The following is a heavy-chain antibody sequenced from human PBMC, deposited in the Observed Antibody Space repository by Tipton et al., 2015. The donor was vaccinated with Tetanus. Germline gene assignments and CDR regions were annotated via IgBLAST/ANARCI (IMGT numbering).Heavy chain of an antibody. V-gene: IGHV3-30*18. CDR2: ISYDGSNK. CDR3: AKDTHNDYGDRFDY. Sequence: SLRLSCAASGFTFSSYGMHWVRQAPGKGLEWVAVISYDGSNKYYADSVKGRFTISRDDAKNSLYLQMNSLRAEDTALYYCAKDTHNDYGDRFDYWGQGTLVTVSS. CDR1: GFTFSSYG. J-gene: IGHJ4*02. D-gene: IGHD4-17*01.